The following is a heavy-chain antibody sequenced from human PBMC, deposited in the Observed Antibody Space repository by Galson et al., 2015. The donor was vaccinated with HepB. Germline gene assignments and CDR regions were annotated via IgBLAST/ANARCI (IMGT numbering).Heavy chain of an antibody. CDR2: ISGSGGST. Sequence: SLRLSCAASGFTFSSYAMSWVRQAPGKGLEWVSAISGSGGSTYYADSVKGRFTISRDNSKNTLYLQMNSLRAEDTAVYYCAKGGYSSGWYGYYFDYWGQGTLVTVSS. CDR1: GFTFSSYA. V-gene: IGHV3-23*01. D-gene: IGHD6-19*01. CDR3: AKGGYSSGWYGYYFDY. J-gene: IGHJ4*02.